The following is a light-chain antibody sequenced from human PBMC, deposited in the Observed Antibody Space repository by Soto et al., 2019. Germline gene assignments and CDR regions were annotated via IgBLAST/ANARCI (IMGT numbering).Light chain of an antibody. CDR2: VAS. CDR1: QGIRND. Sequence: AIQMTQSPSSLSASVGDRVTITCRASQGIRNDLGWFQQKPGKAPKLLIYVASSLQSGVPSRFSGSGSGTDFTLTISSLQPEDFGSYYCLQDYNYPLTFGGGTRVEIK. V-gene: IGKV1-6*01. CDR3: LQDYNYPLT. J-gene: IGKJ4*01.